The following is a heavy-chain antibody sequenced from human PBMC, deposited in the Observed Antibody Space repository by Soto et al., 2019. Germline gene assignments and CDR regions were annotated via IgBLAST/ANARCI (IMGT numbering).Heavy chain of an antibody. CDR3: ARRSGDRSRSYGLDV. D-gene: IGHD3-10*01. V-gene: IGHV5-51*01. CDR1: GYTFTTYW. Sequence: GESLKISCKAYGYTFTTYWIGWVRQMPGKGLEWIAIIYPGDSDTRYSPSFQGQVTISADKSINTAYLQWSSLKASDTAMYYCARRSGDRSRSYGLDVWGQGTTVTVSS. J-gene: IGHJ6*02. CDR2: IYPGDSDT.